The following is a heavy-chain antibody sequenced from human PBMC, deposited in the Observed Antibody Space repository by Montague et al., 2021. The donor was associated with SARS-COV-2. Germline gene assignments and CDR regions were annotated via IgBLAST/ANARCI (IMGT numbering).Heavy chain of an antibody. CDR1: GGSVRSGSYY. D-gene: IGHD3-16*02. CDR3: AMTAVIRYQYYSDN. CDR2: VLYTGVT. V-gene: IGHV4-61*01. Sequence: SETLSLTCSVSGGSVRSGSYYWSWIRQPPGKGLHWIGNVLYTGVTSFNPSLKSRLTMSVDSSKNEFSLNLRSVTAADTAVYYCAMTAVIRYQYYSDNWGQGTVVAVSS. J-gene: IGHJ4*02.